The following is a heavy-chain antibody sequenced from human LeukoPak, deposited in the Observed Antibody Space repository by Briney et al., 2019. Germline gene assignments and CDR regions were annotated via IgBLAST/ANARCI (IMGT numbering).Heavy chain of an antibody. CDR3: ARIPGGYYYAMDV. CDR2: ISSRSSNI. Sequence: PGGSLRLSCAASGFTFSSYSMNWVRQAPGKELEWVSYISSRSSNIYYADSVKGRFTISRDNTKNSLYLQMNSLRDEDTAVYYCARIPGGYYYAMDVWGQGTTVTVSS. CDR1: GFTFSSYS. J-gene: IGHJ6*02. V-gene: IGHV3-48*02. D-gene: IGHD3-16*01.